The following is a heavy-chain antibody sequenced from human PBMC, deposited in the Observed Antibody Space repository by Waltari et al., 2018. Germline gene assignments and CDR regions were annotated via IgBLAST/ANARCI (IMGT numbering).Heavy chain of an antibody. CDR3: ASLLLDTPPGSYYYYMDV. CDR2: ISHSGYT. Sequence: QVHLQQWGAGLLKPSETLSLTCGVYGGTLSGFYWSWIRQPPGKGLEWIGEISHSGYTTYNPSLNILVTMSLDTSKSQFSLTLYSMTAADTAVYYCASLLLDTPPGSYYYYMDVWGKGTTVTVSS. J-gene: IGHJ6*03. V-gene: IGHV4-34*02. CDR1: GGTLSGFY. D-gene: IGHD3-3*01.